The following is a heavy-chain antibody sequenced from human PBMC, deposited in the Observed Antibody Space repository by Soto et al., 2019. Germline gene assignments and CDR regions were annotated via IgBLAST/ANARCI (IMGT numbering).Heavy chain of an antibody. V-gene: IGHV3-73*01. CDR3: SRQRYDQGGSSSSWHEGPSYGMEV. CDR2: IRSKAKSYAT. Sequence: GGSLRLSFAGSGFTFSGSAIPWVRQASGKGLEWVGRIRSKAKSYATEYAASVKGRFTISRDDSMNMAYLQMNSLKTDDTALYYRSRQRYDQGGSSSSWHEGPSYGMEVWGRGTTVTVYS. J-gene: IGHJ6*02. CDR1: GFTFSGSA. D-gene: IGHD6-13*01.